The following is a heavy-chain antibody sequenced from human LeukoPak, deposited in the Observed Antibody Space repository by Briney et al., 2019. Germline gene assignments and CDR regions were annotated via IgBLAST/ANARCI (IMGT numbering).Heavy chain of an antibody. D-gene: IGHD3-10*01. V-gene: IGHV4-59*01. CDR3: ARGDNFGSGSYHY. CDR1: GGSISSYY. Sequence: SSETLSLTCTVSGGSISSYYWSWIRQRPGKGLEWIGYIYYTGSTSYKPSLQSRVTISIDLSKNQFSLKLTSVSAADTAVYYCARGDNFGSGSYHYWGQGALVSVAS. CDR2: IYYTGST. J-gene: IGHJ4*02.